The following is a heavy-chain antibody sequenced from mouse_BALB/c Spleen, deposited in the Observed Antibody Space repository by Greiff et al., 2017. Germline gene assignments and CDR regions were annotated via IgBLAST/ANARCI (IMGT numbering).Heavy chain of an antibody. J-gene: IGHJ2*01. CDR1: GDSITSGY. D-gene: IGHD2-1*01. CDR3: ARGRNYGNYEDY. Sequence: EVKLMESGPSLVKPSQTLSLTCSVTGDSITSGYWNWIRKFPGNKLEYMGYISYSGSTYYNPSLKSRISITRDTSKNQYYLQLNSVTTEDTATYYCARGRNYGNYEDYWGQGTTLTVSS. CDR2: ISYSGST. V-gene: IGHV3-8*02.